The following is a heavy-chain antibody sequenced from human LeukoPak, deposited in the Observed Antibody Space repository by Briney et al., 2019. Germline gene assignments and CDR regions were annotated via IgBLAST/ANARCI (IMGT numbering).Heavy chain of an antibody. V-gene: IGHV1-69*13. J-gene: IGHJ6*02. CDR3: ARDRYCSGGSCYSEAGYYYYYGMDV. CDR1: GGTFSSYA. Sequence: ASVKVSCKASGGTFSSYAISWVRQAPGQGLEWMGGIIPIFGTANYAQKFQGRVTITADESTSTAYMELSGLRSEDTAVYYCARDRYCSGGSCYSEAGYYYYYGMDVWGQGTTVTVS. CDR2: IIPIFGTA. D-gene: IGHD2-15*01.